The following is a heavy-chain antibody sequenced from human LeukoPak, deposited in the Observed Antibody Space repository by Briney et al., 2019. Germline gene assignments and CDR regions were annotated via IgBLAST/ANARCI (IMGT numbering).Heavy chain of an antibody. V-gene: IGHV4-34*01. J-gene: IGHJ4*02. CDR3: ARGWMGQYGGNRLDY. CDR1: GGSFSGYY. CDR2: INHSGST. D-gene: IGHD4-23*01. Sequence: SETLSLTCAVYGGSFSGYYWSWIRQPPGKGLEWIGEINHSGSTNYNPSLKSRVTISVDTSKNQFSLKLSSVTAADTAVYYCARGWMGQYGGNRLDYWGQGTLVTVSS.